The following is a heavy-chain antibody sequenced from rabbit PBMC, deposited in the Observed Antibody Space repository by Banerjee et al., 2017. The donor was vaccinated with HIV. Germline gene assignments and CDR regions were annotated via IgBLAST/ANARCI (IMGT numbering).Heavy chain of an antibody. CDR1: GFSFSSSSY. D-gene: IGHD4-1*01. CDR3: ARDMAGVIGWNFNL. CDR2: IYTGSSVTT. J-gene: IGHJ4*01. V-gene: IGHV1S45*01. Sequence: QEQLEESGGDLVQPEGSLKLTCTASGFSFSSSSYMCWVRQAPGKGLEWIACIYTGSSVTTYAASGAKARCTISKSSSTTVTLQMPMLTAADTATYFCARDMAGVIGWNFNLWGPGTLVTVS.